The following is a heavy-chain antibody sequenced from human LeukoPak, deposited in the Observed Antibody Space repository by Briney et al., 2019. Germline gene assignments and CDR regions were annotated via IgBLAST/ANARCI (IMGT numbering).Heavy chain of an antibody. CDR2: IIAILSQA. CDR1: GGTFSSYA. J-gene: IGHJ3*02. Sequence: GASVKVSCKASGGTFSSYAISWVRQAPGQGLEWMGRIIAILSQANYAQKFQGRVSITADESTTTAYMELSSLRSEDTAVYYCATGGGYTDAFDIWGQGTMVTVSS. D-gene: IGHD5-12*01. V-gene: IGHV1-69*11. CDR3: ATGGGYTDAFDI.